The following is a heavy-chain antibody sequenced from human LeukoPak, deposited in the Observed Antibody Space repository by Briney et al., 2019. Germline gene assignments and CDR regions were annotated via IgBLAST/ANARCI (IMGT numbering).Heavy chain of an antibody. CDR3: ARACSPLFVWGSYRHFDY. Sequence: PSETLSLTCTVSGGSMSPYHWGWIRQPPGKGLEWTGYIYYSGSTNYNPSLNSRVTISVDTSKNQFSLKLSSVTAADTAVYYCARACSPLFVWGSYRHFDYWGQGTLVTVSS. CDR2: IYYSGST. D-gene: IGHD3-16*02. J-gene: IGHJ4*02. CDR1: GGSMSPYH. V-gene: IGHV4-59*12.